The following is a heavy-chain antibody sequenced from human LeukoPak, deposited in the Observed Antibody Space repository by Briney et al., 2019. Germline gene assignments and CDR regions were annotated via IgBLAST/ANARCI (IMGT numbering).Heavy chain of an antibody. Sequence: PGGSLRLSCAASEFTFSDYYVSWIRQAPGKGLEWVSYISSSSSYTNHADSVKGRFTISRDNAKNSLYLQMNSLRAEDTAVYFCASLRRGYSYYFDYWGQGALVTVSS. CDR1: EFTFSDYY. CDR3: ASLRRGYSYYFDY. J-gene: IGHJ4*02. D-gene: IGHD1-1*01. CDR2: ISSSSSYT. V-gene: IGHV3-11*06.